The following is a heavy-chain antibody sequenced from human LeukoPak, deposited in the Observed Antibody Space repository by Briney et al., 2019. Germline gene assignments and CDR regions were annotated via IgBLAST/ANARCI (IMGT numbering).Heavy chain of an antibody. CDR2: ILYDGSNK. CDR3: ERGRRTVETSGGYRGLDL. V-gene: IGHV3-30*03. CDR1: GFSFSTYG. D-gene: IGHD3-16*02. J-gene: IGHJ6*04. Sequence: PGGSLRLSCAVSGFSFSTYGVHWVRQAPGRGLEWVADILYDGSNKFYGTSVKGRFTISRDDSKNTLYLQMNSLRDEDTAVYYCERGRRTVETSGGYRGLDLWGKGTTVTVSS.